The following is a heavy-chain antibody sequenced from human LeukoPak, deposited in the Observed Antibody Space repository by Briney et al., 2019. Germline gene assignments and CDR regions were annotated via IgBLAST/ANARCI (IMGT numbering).Heavy chain of an antibody. Sequence: SQTLSLTCTVSGGSISSGGYYWSWIRQPPGKGLEWIGEINHSGSTNYNPSLKSRVTISVDTSKNQFSLKLSSVTAADTAVYYCARGRRGHYDSSGYYYDYWGQGTLVTVSS. D-gene: IGHD3-22*01. V-gene: IGHV4-30-2*01. CDR2: INHSGST. J-gene: IGHJ4*02. CDR3: ARGRRGHYDSSGYYYDY. CDR1: GGSISSGGYY.